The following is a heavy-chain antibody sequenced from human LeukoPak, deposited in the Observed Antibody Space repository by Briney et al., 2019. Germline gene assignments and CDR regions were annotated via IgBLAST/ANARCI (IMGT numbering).Heavy chain of an antibody. D-gene: IGHD6-13*01. Sequence: GASVKVSCKASGYTFTSYGISWVRQAPGQGLEWMGWISAYNGNTNYAQKLQGRVTMTTDTSTSTAYMELRSLRSDDTAVYYCARDHSYSSSPGSPNWFDPWGQGTLVTVSS. V-gene: IGHV1-18*01. CDR1: GYTFTSYG. CDR2: ISAYNGNT. J-gene: IGHJ5*02. CDR3: ARDHSYSSSPGSPNWFDP.